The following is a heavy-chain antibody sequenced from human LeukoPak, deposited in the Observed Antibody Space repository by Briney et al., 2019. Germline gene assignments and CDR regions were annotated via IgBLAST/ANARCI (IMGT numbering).Heavy chain of an antibody. Sequence: GGSLRLSCAVSGFTFRSYWMTWVRQAPGKGLEWVANIKEDGSEENYVDSVKGRFTISRDNAKNSVYLQMNSLRAEDTAVYYCARDLPNGWFDYWGQGTLVTVSS. J-gene: IGHJ4*02. CDR1: GFTFRSYW. V-gene: IGHV3-7*01. CDR3: ARDLPNGWFDY. CDR2: IKEDGSEE. D-gene: IGHD6-19*01.